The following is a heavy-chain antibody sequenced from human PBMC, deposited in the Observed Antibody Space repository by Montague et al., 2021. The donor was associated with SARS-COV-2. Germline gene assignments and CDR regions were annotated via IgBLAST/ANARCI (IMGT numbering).Heavy chain of an antibody. V-gene: IGHV4-61*05. J-gene: IGHJ5*02. D-gene: IGHD3-16*02. CDR3: AGSVVGGTYRHTRWFDP. CDR2: TYYSGVA. Sequence: SETLSLTCSVSGGSINSDSYYWGWIRQPPGKTLEYIGNTYYSGVANYNPSLRSRVTISLDTSKNQFTLNLRSVTAADTAVYYCAGSVVGGTYRHTRWFDPWGQGTLVTVFS. CDR1: GGSINSDSYY.